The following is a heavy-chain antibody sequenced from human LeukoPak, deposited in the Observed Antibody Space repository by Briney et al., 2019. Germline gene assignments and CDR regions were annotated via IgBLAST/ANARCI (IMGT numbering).Heavy chain of an antibody. V-gene: IGHV4-34*01. CDR2: INHSGST. J-gene: IGHJ4*02. CDR1: GGSFSGYY. D-gene: IGHD6-13*01. CDR3: AEGYSSSWYATFDY. Sequence: SETLSLTCAVYGGSFSGYYWSWIRQPPGKGLEWIGEINHSGSTNYNPSLKSRVTISVDTSKNQFSLKLSSVTAADTAVYYCAEGYSSSWYATFDYWGQGTLVTVSS.